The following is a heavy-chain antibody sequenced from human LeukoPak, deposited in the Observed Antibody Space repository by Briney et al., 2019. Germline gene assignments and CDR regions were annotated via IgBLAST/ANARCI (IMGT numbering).Heavy chain of an antibody. V-gene: IGHV4-59*01. J-gene: IGHJ6*02. Sequence: SETLSLTCTVSGGSISSYYWSWIRQSPGKGLEWIGYIYYSENTYYNPSLKSRVTISVDTSKNQISLKLSSVIVADTAVYYCAGGATATYYYGMDVWGQGTTVTVSS. CDR1: GGSISSYY. CDR3: AGGATATYYYGMDV. CDR2: IYYSENT. D-gene: IGHD5-18*01.